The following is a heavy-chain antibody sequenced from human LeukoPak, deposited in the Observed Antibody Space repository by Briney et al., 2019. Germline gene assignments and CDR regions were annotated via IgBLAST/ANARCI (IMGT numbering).Heavy chain of an antibody. V-gene: IGHV4-34*01. CDR3: ARGPGAVVPAAIRRGYFEL. Sequence: PSETLSLTCAVYGGSFSGYYWSWIRQPPGKGLEWIGEINHSGSTNYNPSLKSRVTISVDTSKNQFSLKLSSVTAADTAVYYCARGPGAVVPAAIRRGYFELWGRGTPVTVSS. CDR2: INHSGST. J-gene: IGHJ2*01. D-gene: IGHD2-2*01. CDR1: GGSFSGYY.